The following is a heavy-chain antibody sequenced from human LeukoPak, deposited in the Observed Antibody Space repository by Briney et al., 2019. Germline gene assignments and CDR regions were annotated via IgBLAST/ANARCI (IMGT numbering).Heavy chain of an antibody. Sequence: SGGSLRLSCSASGFTFSSYAMHWVRQAPGKGLEWVAVISYDGSNKYYADSVKGRFTISRDNSKNTLYLQMNSLRAEDTAVYYCARDGVPGYSSSWYYAFDIWGQGTMVTVSS. J-gene: IGHJ3*02. V-gene: IGHV3-30*04. CDR1: GFTFSSYA. D-gene: IGHD6-13*01. CDR3: ARDGVPGYSSSWYYAFDI. CDR2: ISYDGSNK.